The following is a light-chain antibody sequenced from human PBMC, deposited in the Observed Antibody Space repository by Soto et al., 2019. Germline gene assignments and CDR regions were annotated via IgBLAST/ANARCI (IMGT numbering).Light chain of an antibody. Sequence: QSVLTQPPSVSGAPGQRVTISCTGSGSNLGAGYDVHWYQHLPETAPKLLMYRNSNRPSGVPDRFSGSKSGTSASLAMTGLQAEDEADFYCQSYDSSLSAWVFGGGTKLTVL. V-gene: IGLV1-40*01. CDR3: QSYDSSLSAWV. CDR2: RNS. CDR1: GSNLGAGYD. J-gene: IGLJ3*02.